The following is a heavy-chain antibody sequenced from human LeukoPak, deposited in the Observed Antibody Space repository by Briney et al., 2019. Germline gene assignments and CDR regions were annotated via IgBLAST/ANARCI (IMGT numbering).Heavy chain of an antibody. Sequence: SVKVSCKASGGTFSSYTISWVRQAPGQGLEWMGRIIPILGIANYAQKFQGRVTITADESTSTAYMELSSLRSEDTAVYYCARDWVGYCSSTSCYTLGDYYYYYMDVWGKGTTVTVSS. CDR1: GGTFSSYT. CDR2: IIPILGIA. CDR3: ARDWVGYCSSTSCYTLGDYYYYYMDV. V-gene: IGHV1-69*04. D-gene: IGHD2-2*02. J-gene: IGHJ6*03.